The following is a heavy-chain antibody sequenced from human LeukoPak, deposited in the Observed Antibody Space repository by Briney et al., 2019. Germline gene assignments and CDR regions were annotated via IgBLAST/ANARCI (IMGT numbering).Heavy chain of an antibody. V-gene: IGHV1-69*01. CDR1: GGTXSSYA. J-gene: IGHJ4*02. CDR3: ARDLSLSGYDLRLDY. D-gene: IGHD5-12*01. Sequence: SVKVSCKASGGTXSSYAISGVRQAPGQGLEWMGGIIPIFGTANYAQKFQGRVTITADESTSTAYMELSSLRSEDTAVYYCARDLSLSGYDLRLDYWGQGTLVTVSS. CDR2: IIPIFGTA.